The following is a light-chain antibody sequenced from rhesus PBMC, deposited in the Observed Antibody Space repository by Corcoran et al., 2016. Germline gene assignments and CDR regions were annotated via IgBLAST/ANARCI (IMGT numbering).Light chain of an antibody. CDR2: AAS. V-gene: IGKV1-25*01. J-gene: IGKJ4*01. Sequence: DIQMTQSPSSLSASVGDRVTINCRASQGISRYVAWYQQKPGRSPKLLIYAASTLQSGVPSRFSGRGSGTDFTLTISDLQPEDFATYCFQQPSSYPLAFGGGAKVELK. CDR3: QQPSSYPLA. CDR1: QGISRY.